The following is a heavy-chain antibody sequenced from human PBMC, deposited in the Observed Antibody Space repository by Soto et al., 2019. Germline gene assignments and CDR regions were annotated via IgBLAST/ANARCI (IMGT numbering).Heavy chain of an antibody. CDR2: ISYDGTNK. CDR1: GFTFSTYG. J-gene: IGHJ6*02. V-gene: IGHV3-30*18. D-gene: IGHD4-17*01. CDR3: AKDLQSYGDYDYYCYGMDV. Sequence: GGSLRLSCAASGFTFSTYGMHWVRQTPGKGLEWVAVISYDGTNKFYSDSVKGRFTISRDNFKNTLTLQMNSLRADDTAVYSCAKDLQSYGDYDYYCYGMDVWGLGTRVTV.